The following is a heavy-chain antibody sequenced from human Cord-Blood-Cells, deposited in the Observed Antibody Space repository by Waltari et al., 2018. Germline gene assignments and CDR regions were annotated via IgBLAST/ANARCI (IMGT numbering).Heavy chain of an antibody. Sequence: QVQLQQWGAGLLKPSETLSLTCAVYGGSFSGYYWSWIRQPPGQGLEWIGEINHSGSTNYNPSLKSRVTISVDTSKNQFSLKLSSVTAADTAVYYCARGGGNAASSVIDPWGQGTLVTVSS. D-gene: IGHD2-15*01. CDR2: INHSGST. CDR1: GGSFSGYY. J-gene: IGHJ5*02. CDR3: ARGGGNAASSVIDP. V-gene: IGHV4-34*01.